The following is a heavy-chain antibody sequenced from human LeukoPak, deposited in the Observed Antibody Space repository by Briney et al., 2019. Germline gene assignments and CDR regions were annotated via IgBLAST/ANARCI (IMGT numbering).Heavy chain of an antibody. V-gene: IGHV3-21*01. D-gene: IGHD2-2*01. Sequence: GGSLRLSCAASGFTFSSYSMNWVRQAPGKGLEWVSSISSSSYIYYADSVKGRFTISRDNAKNSLYLQMNSLRAEDTAVYYCARERTGLKARPYLGAFDIWGQGTMVTVSS. CDR1: GFTFSSYS. CDR3: ARERTGLKARPYLGAFDI. CDR2: ISSSSYI. J-gene: IGHJ3*02.